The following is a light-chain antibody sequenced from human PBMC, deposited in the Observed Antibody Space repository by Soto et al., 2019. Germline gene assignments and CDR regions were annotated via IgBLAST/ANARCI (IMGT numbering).Light chain of an antibody. CDR2: GAS. CDR3: QQYNNWPLT. J-gene: IGKJ4*01. CDR1: QTVDNN. Sequence: EIVMTQSPVTLSVSPGEGATLSCRASQTVDNNLAWYQKKPGQAPRLLIFGASTRATGIPARFSGVGSGTEFTLTISSLQSEDFAVYYCQQYNNWPLTFGGGTRWIS. V-gene: IGKV3-15*01.